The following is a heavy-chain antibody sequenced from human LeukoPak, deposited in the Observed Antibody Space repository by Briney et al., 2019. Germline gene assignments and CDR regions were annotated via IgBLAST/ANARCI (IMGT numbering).Heavy chain of an antibody. Sequence: ASVKVSCKASGGTFSSYAISWVRQAPGQGLEWMGRIIPIFGTANYAQKFQGRVTITTDESTSTAYMELSSLRSEDTAVYYCARDGIDGDDDYSDYFDYWGQGTLVTVSS. CDR1: GGTFSSYA. D-gene: IGHD4-17*01. CDR2: IIPIFGTA. CDR3: ARDGIDGDDDYSDYFDY. J-gene: IGHJ4*02. V-gene: IGHV1-69*05.